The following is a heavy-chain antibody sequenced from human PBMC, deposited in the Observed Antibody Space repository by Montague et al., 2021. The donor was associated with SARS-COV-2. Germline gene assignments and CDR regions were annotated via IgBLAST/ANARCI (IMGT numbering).Heavy chain of an antibody. V-gene: IGHV3-30*18. Sequence: SLRLSCTAAGYGFKNFGMHCVRQTPVQVLSRQAVISYEVSVQYNADSLKGRFTTSRDNSKSTLFLQMNSLRAEDSAVYFCAKSAAFFWFGEGRGHMDVWGKRTTVTVSS. CDR3: AKSAAFFWFGEGRGHMDV. CDR2: ISYEVSVQ. CDR1: GYGFKNFG. J-gene: IGHJ6*04. D-gene: IGHD3-10*01.